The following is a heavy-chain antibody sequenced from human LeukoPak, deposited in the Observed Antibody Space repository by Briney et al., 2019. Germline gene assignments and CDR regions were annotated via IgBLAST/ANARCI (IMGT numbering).Heavy chain of an antibody. CDR1: GYTLTELS. CDR3: ATDRLVGAPDAFDI. V-gene: IGHV1-24*01. J-gene: IGHJ3*02. D-gene: IGHD1-26*01. Sequence: VASVKVSCKVSGYTLTELSMHWVRQAPGKGLEWMGGFDPEDGETIYAQKFQGRVTMTEDTSTDTAYMELSSLRSEDTAVYYCATDRLVGAPDAFDIWGQGTMVTVSS. CDR2: FDPEDGET.